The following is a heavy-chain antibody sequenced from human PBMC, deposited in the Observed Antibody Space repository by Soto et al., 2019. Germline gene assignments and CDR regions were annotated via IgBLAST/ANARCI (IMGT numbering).Heavy chain of an antibody. CDR2: ISSSSIYI. J-gene: IGHJ6*02. CDR1: GFTLSSYS. CDR3: ARDSEPAAIGARNYYGMDV. D-gene: IGHD2-2*02. Sequence: EVQLVESGGGLVKPGGSLRLSCAASGFTLSSYSMNWVRQAPGKGLEWVSSISSSSIYIYYADSVKGRFTISRDNANTSLHLQMNSLRAEDTAVYYCARDSEPAAIGARNYYGMDVWGQGTTVTVSS. V-gene: IGHV3-21*01.